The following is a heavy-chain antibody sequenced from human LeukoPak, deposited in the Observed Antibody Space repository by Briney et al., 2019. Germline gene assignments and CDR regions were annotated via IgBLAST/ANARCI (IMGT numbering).Heavy chain of an antibody. CDR2: IKQDGSEK. V-gene: IGHV3-7*01. J-gene: IGHJ4*02. Sequence: PGGSLRLSCAASGFTFSSYWMSWVRQAPGKGLEWVANIKQDGSEKYYVDSVKGRFAISRDNSKNTLYLQMNSLRAEDTAVYYCAKGREYSSSSAYFFDYWGQGTLVTVSS. CDR1: GFTFSSYW. D-gene: IGHD6-6*01. CDR3: AKGREYSSSSAYFFDY.